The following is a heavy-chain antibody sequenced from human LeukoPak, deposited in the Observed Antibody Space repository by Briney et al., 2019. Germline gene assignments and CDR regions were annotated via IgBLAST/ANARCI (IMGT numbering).Heavy chain of an antibody. CDR1: GGSISSYY. CDR2: IYYSGST. J-gene: IGHJ4*02. D-gene: IGHD1-7*01. CDR3: AAERTGTTQYYFDY. V-gene: IGHV4-59*08. Sequence: PSETLSLTCTVSGGSISSYYWSWIRQPPGKGLEWIGYIYYSGSTNYNPSLKSRVTISVDTSKNQFSLKLSSVTAADTAVYYCAAERTGTTQYYFDYWGQGTLVTVSS.